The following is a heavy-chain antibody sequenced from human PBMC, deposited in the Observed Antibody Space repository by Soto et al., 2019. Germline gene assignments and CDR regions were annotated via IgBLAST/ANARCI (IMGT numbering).Heavy chain of an antibody. CDR3: VRDQVGPVESAFDI. CDR2: ISGSGGST. D-gene: IGHD1-26*01. Sequence: PGGSLRLSCAASGFTFSSYAMSWVRQAPGKGLEWVSAISGSGGSTYYADSVKGRFTMSRDNSKNTLYLQMNSLRADDTAVYYCVRDQVGPVESAFDIWGQGTLVTVSS. CDR1: GFTFSSYA. V-gene: IGHV3-23*01. J-gene: IGHJ3*02.